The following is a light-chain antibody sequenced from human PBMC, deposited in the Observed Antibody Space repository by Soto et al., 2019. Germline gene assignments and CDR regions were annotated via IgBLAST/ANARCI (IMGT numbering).Light chain of an antibody. V-gene: IGKV1-12*01. CDR3: LQTNSFPWT. Sequence: DIQMTQSPSSMSASVGDRVTITCRASQGISTWLVWYQQRPGRAPKLLVSAASSLQSGVPSRFSGSGSGTDFPLTISSLQPEDFATYYCLQTNSFPWTFGQGTKVEIK. CDR2: AAS. J-gene: IGKJ1*01. CDR1: QGISTW.